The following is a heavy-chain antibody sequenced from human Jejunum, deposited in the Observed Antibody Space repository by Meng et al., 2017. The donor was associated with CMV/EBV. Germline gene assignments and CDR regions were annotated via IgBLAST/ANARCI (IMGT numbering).Heavy chain of an antibody. CDR3: TTAYPHFDWLDSQPDY. CDR1: SSAW. D-gene: IGHD3-9*01. V-gene: IGHV3-15*01. CDR2: IKRKTEGGTT. J-gene: IGHJ4*02. Sequence: SSAWMSWVRQGPGKGLEWVGRIKRKTEGGTTDYAAPVKGRFTISRDDSKNTLYLQMNSLKTEDTAVYYCTTAYPHFDWLDSQPDYWGQGALVTVSS.